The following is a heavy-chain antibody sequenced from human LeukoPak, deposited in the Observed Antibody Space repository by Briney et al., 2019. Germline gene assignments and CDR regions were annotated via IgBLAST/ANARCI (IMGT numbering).Heavy chain of an antibody. J-gene: IGHJ4*02. CDR2: INSDGSST. V-gene: IGHV3-74*01. Sequence: PGGSLRLSCAASGFTFSSYWMHWVRQAPGKGLVWVSRINSDGSSTSYADSVKGRFIISRDNPKNMLYLQMNSLRAEDTAVYYCARVASGTLDYWGQGTLVTVSS. CDR1: GFTFSSYW. CDR3: ARVASGTLDY. D-gene: IGHD6-25*01.